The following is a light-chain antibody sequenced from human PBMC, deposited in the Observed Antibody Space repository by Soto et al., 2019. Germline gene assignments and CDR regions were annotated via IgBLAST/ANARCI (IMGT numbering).Light chain of an antibody. CDR2: DAT. Sequence: DIQMTQSPSTLSASVGDRVTITCRADQSITRWLAWFQQKPGKAPSLLIYDATNLQPGVPSRFSGSGPGTEFTLTISSLQPDDFATYYCQQYNGYSHSFGQGTKVDIK. CDR3: QQYNGYSHS. J-gene: IGKJ2*01. V-gene: IGKV1-5*01. CDR1: QSITRW.